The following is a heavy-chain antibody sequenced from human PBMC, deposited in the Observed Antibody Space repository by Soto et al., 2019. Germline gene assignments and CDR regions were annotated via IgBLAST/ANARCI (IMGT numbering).Heavy chain of an antibody. V-gene: IGHV3-23*01. CDR3: AKEAAAGTRFASKPGYGMDV. J-gene: IGHJ6*02. CDR2: ISGSGGST. Sequence: EVQLLESGGGLVQPGGSLRLSCAASGFTFSSYAMSWVRQAPGKGLEWVSAISGSGGSTYYADSVKGRFTISRDNSKNTLYLQMNSLRAEDTAVYYCAKEAAAGTRFASKPGYGMDVWGQGTTVTVSS. D-gene: IGHD6-13*01. CDR1: GFTFSSYA.